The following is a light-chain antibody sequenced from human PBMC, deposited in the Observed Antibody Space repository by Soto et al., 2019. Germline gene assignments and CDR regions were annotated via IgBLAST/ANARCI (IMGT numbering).Light chain of an antibody. V-gene: IGKV3-15*01. CDR2: GAS. J-gene: IGKJ1*01. CDR3: QHYNRWPRT. Sequence: EIVMTQSPATLSVSPGERVTLSCRASQSVNNNLAWYQQKAGQAPRLLIYGASTRATGIPATFSGSGSGTDFTLTISYLQSEDFAVYYCQHYNRWPRTFGQGTKVEIK. CDR1: QSVNNN.